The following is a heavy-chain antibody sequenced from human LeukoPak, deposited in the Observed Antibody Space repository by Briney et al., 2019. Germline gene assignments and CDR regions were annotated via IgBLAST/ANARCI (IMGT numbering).Heavy chain of an antibody. J-gene: IGHJ4*02. V-gene: IGHV4-59*08. CDR2: VYYSGST. CDR1: GGSISRFY. Sequence: PSETLSLTCTVSGGSISRFYWSWIRQPPGKALEWIGYVYYSGSTNYNPSLRSRVTMSVDTSKNQFSLKLNSVTAADTAVYYCARNSRDGDNWEYDYFDYWRQGTLVTVSS. CDR3: ARNSRDGDNWEYDYFDY. D-gene: IGHD5-24*01.